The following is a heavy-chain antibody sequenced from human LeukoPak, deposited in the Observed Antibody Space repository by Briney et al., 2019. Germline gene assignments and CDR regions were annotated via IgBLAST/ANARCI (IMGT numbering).Heavy chain of an antibody. J-gene: IGHJ5*02. CDR3: AMRSSIVVVVVGWFDP. CDR2: IYHSGST. CDR1: GGSFSGYY. V-gene: IGHV4-34*01. Sequence: SETLSLTCAVYGGSFSGYYWSWIRQPPGKGLEWIGEIYHSGSTNYNPSLKSRVTISVDKSKNQFSLKLSSVTAADTAAYYCAMRSSIVVVVVGWFDPWGQGTLVTVSS. D-gene: IGHD2-15*01.